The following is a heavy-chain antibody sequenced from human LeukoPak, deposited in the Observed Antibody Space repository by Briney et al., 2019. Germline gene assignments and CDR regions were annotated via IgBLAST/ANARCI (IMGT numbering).Heavy chain of an antibody. CDR3: ARGNSYSSSWYALHYYYMDV. CDR1: GYTFTGYY. J-gene: IGHJ6*03. CDR2: MNPNSGNT. Sequence: GASVKVSCKASGYTFTGYYTHWVRQAPGQGLEWMGWMNPNSGNTGYAQKFQGRVTITRNTSISTAYMELSSLRSEDTAVYYCARGNSYSSSWYALHYYYMDVWGKGTTVTVSS. D-gene: IGHD6-13*01. V-gene: IGHV1-8*03.